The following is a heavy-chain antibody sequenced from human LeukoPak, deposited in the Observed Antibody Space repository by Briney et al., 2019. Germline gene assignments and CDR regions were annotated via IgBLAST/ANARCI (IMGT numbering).Heavy chain of an antibody. CDR1: GFTFSRFA. J-gene: IGHJ4*02. CDR2: ISGSGGSA. D-gene: IGHD3-10*01. CDR3: ARDYGSGSPYFDY. V-gene: IGHV3-23*01. Sequence: GGSPRLSCAVSGFTFSRFAMNWVRQAPGQGLEWISIISGSGGSAYYADSVKGRFTISRDNSKNTLYLQMNSLRAEDTAVYYCARDYGSGSPYFDYWGQGTLVTVSS.